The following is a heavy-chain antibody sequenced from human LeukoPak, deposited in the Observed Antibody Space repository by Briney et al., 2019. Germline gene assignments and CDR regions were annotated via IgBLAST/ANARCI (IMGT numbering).Heavy chain of an antibody. J-gene: IGHJ6*04. CDR1: GGTFSNYA. V-gene: IGHV1-69*06. CDR3: ARDRGYCSGGSCGRYYYGMDV. CDR2: IIPIFGTA. Sequence: SVKVSCKASGGTFSNYAISWVRQAPGQGLEWMGGIIPIFGTANYAQKFQGRVTITADKSTSTAYMELSSLRPEDTAVYYCARDRGYCSGGSCGRYYYGMDVWGKGTTVTVSS. D-gene: IGHD2-15*01.